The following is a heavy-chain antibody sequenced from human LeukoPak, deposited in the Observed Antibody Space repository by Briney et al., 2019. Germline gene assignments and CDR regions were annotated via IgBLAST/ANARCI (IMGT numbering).Heavy chain of an antibody. CDR2: IIPIFGTA. CDR1: GGTFSSYA. D-gene: IGHD3-3*01. CDR3: ARTSRKITIFVNSYYYYMDV. V-gene: IGHV1-69*05. Sequence: AASVKVSCKASGGTFSSYAISWVRQAPGQGLEWMGGIIPIFGTANYAQKFQGRVTITTDESTSTAYMELSSLRSEGTAVYYCARTSRKITIFVNSYYYYMDVWGKGTTVTVSS. J-gene: IGHJ6*03.